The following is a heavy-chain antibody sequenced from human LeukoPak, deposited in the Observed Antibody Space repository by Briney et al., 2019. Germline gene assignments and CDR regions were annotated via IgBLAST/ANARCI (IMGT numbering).Heavy chain of an antibody. D-gene: IGHD6-19*01. CDR1: GGSFSGYY. J-gene: IGHJ4*02. Sequence: SETLSLTCAVYGGSFSGYYWSWIRQPPGKGLEWIGEINHSGSTNYNPSLKSRVTTSVDTSKNQFSLKLSSVTAADTAVYYCARRSAVAAHLDYWGQGTLVTVSS. V-gene: IGHV4-34*01. CDR3: ARRSAVAAHLDY. CDR2: INHSGST.